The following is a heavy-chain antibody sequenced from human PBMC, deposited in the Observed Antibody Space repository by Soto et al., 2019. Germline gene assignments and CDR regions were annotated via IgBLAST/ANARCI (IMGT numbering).Heavy chain of an antibody. J-gene: IGHJ4*02. Sequence: VGSLRLSCASSVFNFRVYGMTCVRHSPGKWLEWVSSISYSGHTHYADSVKGRCIISRDDSDNTVSLQINSLRAEDTAVYYCAKEGDTCNSNTCYKHFESWGEGTQVNVSS. D-gene: IGHD2-2*02. CDR2: ISYSGHT. CDR3: AKEGDTCNSNTCYKHFES. CDR1: VFNFRVYG. V-gene: IGHV3-23*01.